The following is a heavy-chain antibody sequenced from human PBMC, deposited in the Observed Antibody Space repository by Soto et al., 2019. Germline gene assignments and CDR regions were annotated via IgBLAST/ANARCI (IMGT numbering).Heavy chain of an antibody. CDR1: EFTFSSHL. CDR3: ATDEAFSAPYYLDY. V-gene: IGHV3-30*03. Sequence: VQLVESGGGVVQPGRSLRLSCVASEFTFSSHLMHWVRQAPGKGLEWVAFISNDGDYKNYADSVKGRFTISRDNSKDTVYLEILSLRTEDTALYHCATDEAFSAPYYLDYWGQGTLVSVS. D-gene: IGHD1-26*01. J-gene: IGHJ4*02. CDR2: ISNDGDYK.